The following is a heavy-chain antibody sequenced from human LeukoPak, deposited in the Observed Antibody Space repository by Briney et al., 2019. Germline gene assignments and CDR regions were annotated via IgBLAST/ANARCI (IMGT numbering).Heavy chain of an antibody. Sequence: GGSLRLSCAPSGFTFSSYGMHWVRQAPGKGLVWVSRINSDGSGTTYADSVKGRFTISRDNAKNTLYLQMNSLRAEDTAVYYCARDHCSSTSCYLSAYYFDYWGQGTLVTVSS. D-gene: IGHD2-2*01. J-gene: IGHJ4*02. CDR2: INSDGSGT. CDR3: ARDHCSSTSCYLSAYYFDY. V-gene: IGHV3-74*01. CDR1: GFTFSSYG.